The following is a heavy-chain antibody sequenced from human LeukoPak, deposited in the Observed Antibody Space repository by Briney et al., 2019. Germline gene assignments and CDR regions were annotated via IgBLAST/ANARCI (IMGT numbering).Heavy chain of an antibody. CDR2: IYPGDSDT. CDR1: GYSFTSYW. D-gene: IGHD3-22*01. CDR3: ARTSYYDSSGYYLRAAFDI. J-gene: IGHJ3*02. V-gene: IGHV5-51*01. Sequence: GESLKISCKGSGYSFTSYWIGWVRQMPGKGLGWMGIIYPGDSDTRYSPSFQGQVTISADKSISTAYLQWSSLKASDTAMYYCARTSYYDSSGYYLRAAFDIWGQGTMVTVSS.